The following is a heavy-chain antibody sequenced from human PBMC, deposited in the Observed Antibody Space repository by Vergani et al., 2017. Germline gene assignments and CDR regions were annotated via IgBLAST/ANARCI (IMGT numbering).Heavy chain of an antibody. Sequence: QVQLVQSGAEVKKPGASVKVSCKASGYTFAGYTIHWVRQAPGQGLELMGWINPNSGGTNYAQKFQGRVTMTMDTSINTAYMELSRLRSDDTAVYYCARGWSGYSTRWFIEYWGQGTLVTVSS. V-gene: IGHV1-2*02. CDR3: ARGWSGYSTRWFIEY. J-gene: IGHJ4*02. D-gene: IGHD6-13*01. CDR1: GYTFAGYT. CDR2: INPNSGGT.